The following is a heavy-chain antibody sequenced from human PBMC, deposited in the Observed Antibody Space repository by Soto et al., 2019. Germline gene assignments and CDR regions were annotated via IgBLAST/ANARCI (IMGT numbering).Heavy chain of an antibody. D-gene: IGHD5-18*01. V-gene: IGHV3-30-3*01. Sequence: PGGSLRLSCAASGFTFSYYAMYWVRQAPDKGLAWVAVISYDGSKKHYADSVKGRFTISRDNSKNTLHLQMNSLRAEDTAVYYCARDSTEVQLWLPYFDNWGQGTLVTVSS. CDR3: ARDSTEVQLWLPYFDN. J-gene: IGHJ4*02. CDR2: ISYDGSKK. CDR1: GFTFSYYA.